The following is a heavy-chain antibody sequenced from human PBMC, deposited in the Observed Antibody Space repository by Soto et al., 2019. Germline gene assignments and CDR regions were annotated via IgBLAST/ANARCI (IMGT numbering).Heavy chain of an antibody. D-gene: IGHD4-17*01. CDR1: GGSISSGGYY. CDR3: ARGRGDYGNYYYYGMDV. V-gene: IGHV4-31*03. Sequence: LSLTCTVSGGSISSGGYYWSWIRQHPGKGLEWIGYIYYSGSTYYNPSLKSRVTISVDTSKNQFSLKLSSVTAADTAVYYCARGRGDYGNYYYYGMDVWGQGTTVTVSS. CDR2: IYYSGST. J-gene: IGHJ6*02.